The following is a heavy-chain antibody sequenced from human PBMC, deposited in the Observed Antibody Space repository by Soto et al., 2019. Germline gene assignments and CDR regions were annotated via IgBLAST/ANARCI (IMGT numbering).Heavy chain of an antibody. D-gene: IGHD2-2*01. J-gene: IGHJ4*02. V-gene: IGHV4-39*01. Sequence: SETLSLTCTVSGGSISSSSYYWGWIRQPPGKGLEWIGSIYYSGSTYYKPSLKSRVTISVDTSKNQFSLKLSSVTAADTAVYYCATTLGPYCTTTSCYFAYWGQGTLVTV. CDR3: ATTLGPYCTTTSCYFAY. CDR2: IYYSGST. CDR1: GGSISSSSYY.